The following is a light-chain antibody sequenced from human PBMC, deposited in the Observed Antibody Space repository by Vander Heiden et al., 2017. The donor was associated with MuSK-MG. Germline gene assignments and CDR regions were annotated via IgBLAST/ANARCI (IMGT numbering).Light chain of an antibody. V-gene: IGKV1-33*01. CDR1: QDISNY. Sequence: DILLTPPPPSLSASVAERVTITCQASQDISNYLEWYQQKPGRAPKRLSYDAYNMETGEPSRFSGSGSGTDFTFTISSLEPEDIATYYCQQYGTPPLTFGGGTKVEIK. CDR2: DAY. J-gene: IGKJ4*01. CDR3: QQYGTPPLT.